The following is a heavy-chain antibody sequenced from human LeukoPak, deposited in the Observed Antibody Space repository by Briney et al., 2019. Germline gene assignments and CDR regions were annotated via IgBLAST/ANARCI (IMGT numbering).Heavy chain of an antibody. V-gene: IGHV3-20*04. J-gene: IGHJ3*02. CDR1: GFTFDDYG. Sequence: PGGSLRLSCAASGFTFDDYGMSWVRQAPGKGLEWISGVNWNGGSTGYADSVKGRFTISRDNAKNSLYLQMNSLRAEDTAVYYCARTMIAGAFDIWGQGTMVTVSS. CDR2: VNWNGGST. D-gene: IGHD3-22*01. CDR3: ARTMIAGAFDI.